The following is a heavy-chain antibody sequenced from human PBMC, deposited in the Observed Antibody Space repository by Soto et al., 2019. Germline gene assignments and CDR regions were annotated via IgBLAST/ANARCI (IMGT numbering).Heavy chain of an antibody. CDR2: ISGSGGST. Sequence: EVQLLESGGGLVQPGGSLRLSCAASGFTFSSYAMSWVRQAPGKGLEWVSAISGSGGSTYYADSVKGRFTISRDNSKKXXYLQMNSLRAEDTAVYYCAKGPHYYGSGSQYGMDVWGQGTTVTVSS. V-gene: IGHV3-23*01. CDR3: AKGPHYYGSGSQYGMDV. J-gene: IGHJ6*02. D-gene: IGHD3-10*01. CDR1: GFTFSSYA.